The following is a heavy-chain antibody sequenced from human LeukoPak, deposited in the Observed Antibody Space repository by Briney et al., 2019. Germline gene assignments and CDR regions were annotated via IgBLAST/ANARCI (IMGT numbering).Heavy chain of an antibody. J-gene: IGHJ4*02. CDR2: IIPIFGTA. Sequence: SVKVSCKASGGTFSSYAISWVRQAPGQGLEWMGGIIPIFGTANYAQKFQGRVTITTDESTSTAYMELSSLRSEDTAVYYCASQGYCSGGSCYDYWGQGTLVAVSS. CDR1: GGTFSSYA. V-gene: IGHV1-69*05. CDR3: ASQGYCSGGSCYDY. D-gene: IGHD2-15*01.